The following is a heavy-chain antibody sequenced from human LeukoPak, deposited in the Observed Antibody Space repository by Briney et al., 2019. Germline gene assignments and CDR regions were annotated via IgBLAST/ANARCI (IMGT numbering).Heavy chain of an antibody. CDR3: ARGRSAMDAFDI. V-gene: IGHV1-69*13. CDR1: GGTFSSYA. Sequence: SVKVSCKASGGTFSSYAISWVRQAPGQGLEWMGGIIPIFGTANYAQKFQGRVTITADESTSTAYMELSSLRSEDTTVYYCARGRSAMDAFDIWGQGTTVTVSS. D-gene: IGHD2-2*01. CDR2: IIPIFGTA. J-gene: IGHJ3*02.